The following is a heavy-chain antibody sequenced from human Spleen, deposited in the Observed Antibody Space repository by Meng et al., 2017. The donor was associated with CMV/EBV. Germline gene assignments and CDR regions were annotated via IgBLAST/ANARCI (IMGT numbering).Heavy chain of an antibody. CDR3: AKDSRRGGIVVVPAASYYFDS. CDR2: IRYDGSNK. CDR1: GCTFSSYG. V-gene: IGHV3-30*02. Sequence: SCAASGCTFSSYGVHWVRQAPGKGLEWVAFIRYDGSNKYYADSVKGRFTISRDNSKNTLYLQMNSLRAEDTAVYYCAKDSRRGGIVVVPAASYYFDSWGQGTLVTVSS. D-gene: IGHD2-2*01. J-gene: IGHJ4*02.